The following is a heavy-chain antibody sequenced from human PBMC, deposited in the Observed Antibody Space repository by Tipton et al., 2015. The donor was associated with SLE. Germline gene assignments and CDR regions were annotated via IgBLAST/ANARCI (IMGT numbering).Heavy chain of an antibody. J-gene: IGHJ2*01. CDR1: GGSISGYY. CDR3: ARDRYCGAGSCFDWYFDP. D-gene: IGHD2-15*01. Sequence: LRLSCTVSGGSISGYYWSWVRQPPGQGLEWIGYIHYRGSTNYNPSLKSRVTISLDTSENQFSLKLSSVTAADTAVYYCARDRYCGAGSCFDWYFDPWGRGTLVTVSS. CDR2: IHYRGST. V-gene: IGHV4-59*01.